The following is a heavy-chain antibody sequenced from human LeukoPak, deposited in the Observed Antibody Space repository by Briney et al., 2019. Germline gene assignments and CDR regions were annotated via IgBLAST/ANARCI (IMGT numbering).Heavy chain of an antibody. CDR2: ISGNGGST. Sequence: GGSLRLSCAAPGFTFDDYAMHWVRQAPGKGLEWVSLISGNGGSTYYADSVKGRFNISRDNSKNSLYLQMNSLRTEDAALYYCAKSGGYSYGYDFDYWGQGTLVTVSS. V-gene: IGHV3-43*02. CDR3: AKSGGYSYGYDFDY. J-gene: IGHJ4*02. CDR1: GFTFDDYA. D-gene: IGHD5-18*01.